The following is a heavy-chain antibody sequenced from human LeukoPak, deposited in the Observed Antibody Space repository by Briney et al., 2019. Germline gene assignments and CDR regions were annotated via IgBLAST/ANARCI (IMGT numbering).Heavy chain of an antibody. CDR3: ARDRAEEDGMDV. Sequence: GASVKVSCKASGGTFSSYAISWVRQAPGQGLGWVGGIIPIFGTANYAQKFQGRVTITADKSTSTAYMELSSPRSEDTAVYYCARDRAEEDGMDVWGKGTTVTASS. CDR2: IIPIFGTA. V-gene: IGHV1-69*06. J-gene: IGHJ6*04. CDR1: GGTFSSYA.